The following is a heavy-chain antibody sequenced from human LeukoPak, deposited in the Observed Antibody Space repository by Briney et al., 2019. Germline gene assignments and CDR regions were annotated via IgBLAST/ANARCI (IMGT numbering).Heavy chain of an antibody. V-gene: IGHV4-34*01. CDR2: INHSGST. Sequence: SETLSLTCAVYGGSFSGYYWSWIRQPPGKGLEWIGEINHSGSTNYNPSLKSRVTISVDTSENQFSLKLSSVTAADTAVYYCARVWERGIDYWGQGTLVTVSS. D-gene: IGHD1-26*01. CDR3: ARVWERGIDY. J-gene: IGHJ4*02. CDR1: GGSFSGYY.